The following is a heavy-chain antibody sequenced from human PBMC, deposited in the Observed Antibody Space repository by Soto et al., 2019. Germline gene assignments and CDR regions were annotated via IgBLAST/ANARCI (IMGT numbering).Heavy chain of an antibody. CDR1: GFTFSSYA. J-gene: IGHJ4*02. D-gene: IGHD3-10*01. CDR2: ISGSSGST. CDR3: AKPFYYGSAGYFNGDF. Sequence: EVQLLESGGGLVQPGGSLRLSCAASGFTFSSYAMSWVRQAPGKGLEWVSAISGSSGSTYYADSVKGRFTISRDNSKNTLYLQMNSLRADDSALYSCAKPFYYGSAGYFNGDFWGQGTLVTVSS. V-gene: IGHV3-23*01.